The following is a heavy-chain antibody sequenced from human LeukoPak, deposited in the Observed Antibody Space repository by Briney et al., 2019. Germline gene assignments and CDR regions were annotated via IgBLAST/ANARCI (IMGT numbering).Heavy chain of an antibody. J-gene: IGHJ2*01. V-gene: IGHV4-59*01. D-gene: IGHD4-11*01. CDR3: ARAAGDYSWYFDL. CDR1: GGSISSYY. Sequence: PSETLSLTRTVSGGSISSYYWSWIRQPPGKGLEWIGYIYYSGSTNYNPSLKSRVTISVDTSKNQFSLKLSSVTAADTAVYYCARAAGDYSWYFDLWGRGTLVTVSS. CDR2: IYYSGST.